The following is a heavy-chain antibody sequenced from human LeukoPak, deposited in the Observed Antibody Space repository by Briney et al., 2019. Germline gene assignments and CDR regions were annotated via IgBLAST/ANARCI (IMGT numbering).Heavy chain of an antibody. Sequence: PGESLRLSCAASGFAFSNAWMSWVRQAPGKGLEWVGRIKSKTDGGTTYYAASVKGRFTISRDYSKNTLYLQRNSLTTEDTAVYYWTRDYYYGSGSSDAFDIWGQGTMVTVSS. V-gene: IGHV3-15*01. CDR3: TRDYYYGSGSSDAFDI. J-gene: IGHJ3*02. CDR2: IKSKTDGGTT. D-gene: IGHD3-10*01. CDR1: GFAFSNAW.